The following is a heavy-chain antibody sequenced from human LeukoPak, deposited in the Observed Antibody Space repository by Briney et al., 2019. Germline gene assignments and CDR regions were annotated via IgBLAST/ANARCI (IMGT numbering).Heavy chain of an antibody. Sequence: PSETLSLTCAVFGGSFSGQYWSWIRQPPGKGLEWIGEINRRGSTTYNPSLKSRVTISVDTSKSQFSLKVRSLTAADTAVYYCARDRYSNSFYYYYAMDVWGQGTTVTVSS. CDR3: ARDRYSNSFYYYYAMDV. D-gene: IGHD4-11*01. J-gene: IGHJ6*02. V-gene: IGHV4-34*01. CDR1: GGSFSGQY. CDR2: INRRGST.